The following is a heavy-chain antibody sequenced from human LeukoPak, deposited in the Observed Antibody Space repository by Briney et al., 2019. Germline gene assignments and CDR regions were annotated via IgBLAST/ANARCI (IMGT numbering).Heavy chain of an antibody. CDR3: ARDHGPIDY. V-gene: IGHV3-9*01. J-gene: IGHJ4*02. CDR2: ISWNSGSI. Sequence: GGSLRLSCAASGFTFDDYAMHWVRQAPGKGLEWVSGISWNSGSIGYADSVNGRFTISRDNAKNSLYLQMNSLRAEDTAVYYCARDHGPIDYWGQGTLVTVSS. CDR1: GFTFDDYA.